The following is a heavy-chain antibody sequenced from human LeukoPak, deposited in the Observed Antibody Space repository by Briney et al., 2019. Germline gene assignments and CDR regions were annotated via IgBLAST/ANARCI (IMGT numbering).Heavy chain of an antibody. V-gene: IGHV1-18*01. CDR3: ARGGGYCSSTSCYGRGVNWFDP. CDR2: ISAYNGNT. Sequence: ASVKVSCKASGYTFTSYGISWVRQAPGQGLEWMGWISAYNGNTNYAQKLQGRVTMTTDTSTSTAYMELRSLRSDDTAAYYCARGGGYCSSTSCYGRGVNWFDPWGQGTLVTVSS. CDR1: GYTFTSYG. J-gene: IGHJ5*02. D-gene: IGHD2-2*01.